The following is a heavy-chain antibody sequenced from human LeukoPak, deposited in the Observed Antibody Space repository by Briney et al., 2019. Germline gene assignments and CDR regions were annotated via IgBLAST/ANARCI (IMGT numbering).Heavy chain of an antibody. Sequence: ASVKVSCKASGYTFTGYYMHWVRQAPGQGLEWMGRINPNSGGTNYAQKFQGRVTMTRDTSISTAYMELSRLRSDDTAVYYCARISSSWHYFDYWGQGTLVTVSS. CDR2: INPNSGGT. V-gene: IGHV1-2*06. CDR3: ARISSSWHYFDY. J-gene: IGHJ4*02. CDR1: GYTFTGYY. D-gene: IGHD6-13*01.